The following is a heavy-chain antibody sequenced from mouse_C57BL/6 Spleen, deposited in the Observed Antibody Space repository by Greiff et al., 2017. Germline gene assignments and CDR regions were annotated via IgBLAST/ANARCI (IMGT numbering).Heavy chain of an antibody. CDR2: IYPSDSET. J-gene: IGHJ4*01. D-gene: IGHD2-14*01. Sequence: VQLQQPGAELVRPGSSVKLSCKASGYTFTSYWLDWVKQRPGQGLEWIGNIYPSDSETHYNQKFKDKATLTVDKSSSTAYMQLSSLTSEDSAVYYCARLGGVRQGYYYAMDYWGQGTSVTVSS. CDR1: GYTFTSYW. V-gene: IGHV1-61*01. CDR3: ARLGGVRQGYYYAMDY.